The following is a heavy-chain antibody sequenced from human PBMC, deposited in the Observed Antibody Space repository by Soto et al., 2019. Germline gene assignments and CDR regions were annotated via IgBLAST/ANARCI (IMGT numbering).Heavy chain of an antibody. CDR3: ARDFRAVRGVTPRQKSKPNPNWFDP. V-gene: IGHV3-33*01. J-gene: IGHJ5*02. Sequence: GGSLRLSCAASGFTFSSYGMHWVRQAPGKGLEWVAVIWYDGSNKYYADSVKGRFTISRDNSKNTLYLQMNSLRAEDTAVYYCARDFRAVRGVTPRQKSKPNPNWFDPWGQGTLVTVSS. D-gene: IGHD3-10*01. CDR2: IWYDGSNK. CDR1: GFTFSSYG.